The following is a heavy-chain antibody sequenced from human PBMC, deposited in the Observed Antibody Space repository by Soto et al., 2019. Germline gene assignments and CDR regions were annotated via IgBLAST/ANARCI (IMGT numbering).Heavy chain of an antibody. Sequence: PSETLSLTCAVSGDSISGSQWWSWVRLPPGKGLEWIGEISRTGTTYYTPSLKSRLTMSIDTSKNEFSLRLNSVTAADTAVYYCAGQTFTIAAASYGRSNWFDPWGPGTLVTVSS. D-gene: IGHD6-25*01. V-gene: IGHV4-4*02. J-gene: IGHJ5*02. CDR1: GDSISGSQW. CDR2: ISRTGTT. CDR3: AGQTFTIAAASYGRSNWFDP.